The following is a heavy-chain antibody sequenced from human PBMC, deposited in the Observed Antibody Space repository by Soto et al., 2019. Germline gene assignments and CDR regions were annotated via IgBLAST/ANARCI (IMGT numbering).Heavy chain of an antibody. V-gene: IGHV1-69*06. Sequence: SVKVSCKASGGTFSSYAISWVRQAPGQGLERMGGIIPIFGTANYAQKFQGRVTITADKSTSTAYMELSSLRSEDTAVYYCARGGMVTAEIDYWGQGTLVTVSS. J-gene: IGHJ4*02. CDR2: IIPIFGTA. CDR3: ARGGMVTAEIDY. CDR1: GGTFSSYA. D-gene: IGHD2-21*02.